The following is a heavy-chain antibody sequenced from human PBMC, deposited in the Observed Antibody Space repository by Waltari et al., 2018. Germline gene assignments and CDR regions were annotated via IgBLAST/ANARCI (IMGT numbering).Heavy chain of an antibody. V-gene: IGHV3-66*02. CDR2: IYSGGTT. CDR1: GFTVSSNY. CDR3: AREGYSSGFDF. D-gene: IGHD6-19*01. Sequence: EVQLVESGGGLVQPGGSLRLSCAASGFTVSSNYMNWVRQAPGKGLEWVSVIYSGGTTYYADSVKGRFTISRDNSKNTLYLQMNSLRAEDTAVYYCAREGYSSGFDFWGQGTLVTVSS. J-gene: IGHJ4*02.